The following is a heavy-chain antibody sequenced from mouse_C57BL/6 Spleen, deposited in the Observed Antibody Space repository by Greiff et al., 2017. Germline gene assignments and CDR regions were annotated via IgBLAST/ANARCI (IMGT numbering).Heavy chain of an antibody. D-gene: IGHD1-1*01. V-gene: IGHV1-64*01. J-gene: IGHJ2*01. CDR3: ARSTLVAGWGYFDY. CDR2: IHPNSGST. Sequence: VQLQQPGAELVKPGASVKLSCKASGYTFTSYWMHWVKQRPGQGLEWIGMIHPNSGSTNYNEKFKSKATLTVDKSSSTAYMQISSLTSEDSAVYYWARSTLVAGWGYFDYWGQGTTLTVSS. CDR1: GYTFTSYW.